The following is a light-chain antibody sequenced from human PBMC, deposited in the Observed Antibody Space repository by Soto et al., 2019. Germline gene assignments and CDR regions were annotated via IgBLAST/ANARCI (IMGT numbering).Light chain of an antibody. CDR3: ATWDDSLSAWV. CDR1: RSNIGTNF. Sequence: QSVLTQPPSASGTPGLRVTISCSGGRSNIGTNFVFWYQQFPGTAPKLLIYRNDQRPSGVPDRFSGSKSGTSAALAISGLRSEDEADYYCATWDDSLSAWVFGGGTKLTVL. CDR2: RND. J-gene: IGLJ3*02. V-gene: IGLV1-47*01.